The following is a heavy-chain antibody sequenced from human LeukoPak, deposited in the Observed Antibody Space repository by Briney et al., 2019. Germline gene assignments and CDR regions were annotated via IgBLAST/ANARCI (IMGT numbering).Heavy chain of an antibody. J-gene: IGHJ4*02. CDR3: VKDVSLGFCSGGSCSAHFDY. V-gene: IGHV3-9*03. CDR2: ISWNSGSR. D-gene: IGHD2-15*01. CDR1: GFTFDNYA. Sequence: PGRSLRLSCAASGFTFDNYAMHWVRQGPGKGLEWASGISWNSGSRVYVDSVRGRFTISRDNAKNSLYLQMDSLRPEDMALYYCVKDVSLGFCSGGSCSAHFDYWGQGTLVTVSS.